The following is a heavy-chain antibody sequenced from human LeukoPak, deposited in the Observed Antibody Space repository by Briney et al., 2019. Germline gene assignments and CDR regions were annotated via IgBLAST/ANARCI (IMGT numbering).Heavy chain of an antibody. CDR1: GGSISSYY. CDR2: IYYSGST. CDR3: ARDGRNNWFDP. Sequence: PSETLSLTCTVSGGSISSYYWSWIRQPPGKGLEWIGYIYYSGSTNHNPSLKSRVTISVDKSKNQFSLKLSSVTAADTAVYYCARDGRNNWFDPWGQGTLVTVSS. D-gene: IGHD3/OR15-3a*01. V-gene: IGHV4-59*12. J-gene: IGHJ5*02.